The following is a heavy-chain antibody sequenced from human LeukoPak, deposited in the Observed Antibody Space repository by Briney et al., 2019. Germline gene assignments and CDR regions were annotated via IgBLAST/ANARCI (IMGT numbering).Heavy chain of an antibody. V-gene: IGHV1-2*02. D-gene: IGHD6-13*01. CDR3: ASTNPKPIAAAGTGIEYFQH. Sequence: GASVKVSCKASGYTFSGYYMHWVRQAPGQGLEWMGWINPNSGGTNYAQKFQGRVTLTRDTSISTAYMELSSLTSDDTAVYYCASTNPKPIAAAGTGIEYFQHWGQGTLVTVSS. CDR2: INPNSGGT. J-gene: IGHJ1*01. CDR1: GYTFSGYY.